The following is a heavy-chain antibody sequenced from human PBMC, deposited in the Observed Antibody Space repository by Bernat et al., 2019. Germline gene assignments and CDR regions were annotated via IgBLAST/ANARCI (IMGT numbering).Heavy chain of an antibody. V-gene: IGHV3-21*01. CDR3: ARYMCSGGSCYRYYYGMDV. J-gene: IGHJ6*02. Sequence: EVQLVESGGGLVKPGGSLRLSCAASGFTFSSYSMNWVRQAPGKGLEWVSSISSSSSYIYYADSVKGRFTISRDNAKNSLYLQMNSLRAEDTAVYYCARYMCSGGSCYRYYYGMDVWGQGTTVTVSS. CDR2: ISSSSSYI. D-gene: IGHD2-15*01. CDR1: GFTFSSYS.